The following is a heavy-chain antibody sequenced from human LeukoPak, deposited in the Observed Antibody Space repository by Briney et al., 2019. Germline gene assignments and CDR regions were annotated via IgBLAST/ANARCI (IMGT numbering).Heavy chain of an antibody. V-gene: IGHV1-18*01. Sequence: ASVKVSCKASGGTFSSYAISWVRQAPGQGLEWMGWISAYNGNTNYAQKLQGRVTMTTDTSTSTAYMELRSLRSDDTAVYYCARPALSSCGGDCYSLDYWGQGTLVTVSS. CDR1: GGTFSSYA. J-gene: IGHJ4*02. CDR3: ARPALSSCGGDCYSLDY. D-gene: IGHD2-21*01. CDR2: ISAYNGNT.